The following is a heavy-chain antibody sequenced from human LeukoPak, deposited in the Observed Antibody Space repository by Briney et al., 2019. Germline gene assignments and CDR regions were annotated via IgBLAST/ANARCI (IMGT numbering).Heavy chain of an antibody. CDR1: GFIFSSYS. D-gene: IGHD5-18*01. Sequence: GGSLRLSCAASGFIFSSYSMNWVRQAPGKRLEWVSSIISSSSYIYYADSVKGRFTISRDNAKNSLYLQMNSLRAEDTAVYYCTRTLTLMVTYAFDIWGQGTMVTVSS. J-gene: IGHJ3*02. CDR3: TRTLTLMVTYAFDI. V-gene: IGHV3-21*01. CDR2: IISSSSYI.